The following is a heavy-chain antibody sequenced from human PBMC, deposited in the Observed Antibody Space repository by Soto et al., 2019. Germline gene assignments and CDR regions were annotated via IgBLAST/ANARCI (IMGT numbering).Heavy chain of an antibody. CDR3: ARGGSSSDNGMDV. J-gene: IGHJ6*02. CDR2: MSSRSLTI. V-gene: IGHV3-48*02. CDR1: GFTFSTYS. Sequence: EVQLVESGGGLVQPGGSLRVSCAASGFTFSTYSMNWVRQAPGKGLEWVSYMSSRSLTIYYTDSVKGRFTISRDNAKNSLELQMNNLRDEDTAVYYCARGGSSSDNGMDVWGQGNTVTVSS. D-gene: IGHD6-6*01.